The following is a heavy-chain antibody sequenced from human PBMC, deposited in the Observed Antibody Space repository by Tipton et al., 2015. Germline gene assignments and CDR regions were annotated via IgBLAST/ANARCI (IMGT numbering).Heavy chain of an antibody. CDR2: IYYSGNT. D-gene: IGHD3-9*01. J-gene: IGHJ4*02. Sequence: TLSLTCTVSGGSISSSDYYWVWLRQPPGMGLECIGTIYYSGNTYYNPSLKSRVTISVDTSKNQFSLRVRPVTAADTAVYYCACQDYDILTRDYQTVDYWGQGTLVTVSS. CDR3: ACQDYDILTRDYQTVDY. V-gene: IGHV4-39*07. CDR1: GGSISSSDYY.